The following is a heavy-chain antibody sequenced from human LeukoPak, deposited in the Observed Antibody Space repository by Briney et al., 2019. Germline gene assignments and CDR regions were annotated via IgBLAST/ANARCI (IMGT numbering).Heavy chain of an antibody. CDR3: ARESNWPNWYFDL. V-gene: IGHV4-31*03. Sequence: PSETLSLTCTVSGGSISSGGYSWSWIRQHPGKGLEWIGYIYYSGSTYYNPSLKSRVTMSVDTSKNQFSLKLSSVTAADTAVYYCARESNWPNWYFDLWGRGTLVTVSS. D-gene: IGHD1-20*01. J-gene: IGHJ2*01. CDR1: GGSISSGGYS. CDR2: IYYSGST.